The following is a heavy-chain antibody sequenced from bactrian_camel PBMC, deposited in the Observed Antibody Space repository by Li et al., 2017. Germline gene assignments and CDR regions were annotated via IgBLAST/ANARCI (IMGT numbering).Heavy chain of an antibody. CDR2: IDRFGAT. CDR1: GDIKRYYC. CDR3: ATGYRRTVVLTHEWGYNY. V-gene: IGHV3S53*01. J-gene: IGHJ4*01. D-gene: IGHD2*01. Sequence: VQLVESGGGSVQAGGSLRLSCAAPGDIKRYYCWGWFRQVPGKEREGVAMIDRFGATDYANSVKGRFTISRDNAKNTLTLQMNSLKPEDTAVYYCATGYRRTVVLTHEWGYNYWGQGTQVTVS.